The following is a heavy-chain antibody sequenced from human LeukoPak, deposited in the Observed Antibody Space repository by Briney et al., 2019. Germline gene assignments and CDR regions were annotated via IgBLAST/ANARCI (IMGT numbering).Heavy chain of an antibody. CDR2: LNGDADST. CDR3: AKEPRLEWFPDYGMDV. V-gene: IGHV3-23*01. CDR1: GFSFSGYV. D-gene: IGHD3-3*01. J-gene: IGHJ6*02. Sequence: GGSLRLSCAASGFSFSGYVMSWVRQAPGKGLEWVSSLNGDADSTYYTDSVKGRFTISRDNSKNTLFLQMNSLRAEDTAVYYCAKEPRLEWFPDYGMDVWGQGTTVTVSS.